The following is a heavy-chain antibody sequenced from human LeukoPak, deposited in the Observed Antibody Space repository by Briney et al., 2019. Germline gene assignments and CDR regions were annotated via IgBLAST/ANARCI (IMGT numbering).Heavy chain of an antibody. J-gene: IGHJ5*02. CDR1: GGSISSSSYY. CDR3: ARTAVAGTGWFDP. CDR2: IYYSGST. V-gene: IGHV4-39*07. D-gene: IGHD6-19*01. Sequence: SETLSLTCTVSGGSISSSSYYWGWIRQPPGKGLEWIGSIYYSGSTYYNPSLKSRVTISVDTSKNQFSLKLSSVTAADTAVYYCARTAVAGTGWFDPWGQGTLVTVSS.